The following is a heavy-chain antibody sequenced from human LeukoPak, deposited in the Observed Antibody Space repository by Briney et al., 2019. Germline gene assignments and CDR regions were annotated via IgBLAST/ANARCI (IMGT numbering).Heavy chain of an antibody. Sequence: ASVKVSCKASGYTFTSYGISWVGQAPGQGLEWMGWISAYNGNTNYAQKLQGRVTMTTDTSTSTAYMELRSLRSDDTVVYYCARDSDIVVVPAPGPWGQGTLVTVSS. J-gene: IGHJ5*02. CDR2: ISAYNGNT. CDR3: ARDSDIVVVPAPGP. CDR1: GYTFTSYG. D-gene: IGHD2-2*01. V-gene: IGHV1-18*01.